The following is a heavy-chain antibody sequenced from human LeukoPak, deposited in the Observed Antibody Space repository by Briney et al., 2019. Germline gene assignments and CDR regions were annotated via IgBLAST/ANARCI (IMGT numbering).Heavy chain of an antibody. CDR3: ARDYKYAFDT. J-gene: IGHJ4*02. Sequence: GGSLRLSCAASGFTFSDYSMNWVRQAPGKGLEGISYIGIDSGNTNYADSVKGRFTISGDKAKNSLYLQMNSLRVEDTAVYYCARDYKYAFDTWGQGTLVTVSS. D-gene: IGHD5-24*01. V-gene: IGHV3-48*01. CDR2: IGIDSGNT. CDR1: GFTFSDYS.